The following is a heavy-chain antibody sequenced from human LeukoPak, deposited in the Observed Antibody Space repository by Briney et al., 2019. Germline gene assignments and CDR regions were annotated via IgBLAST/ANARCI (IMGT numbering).Heavy chain of an antibody. CDR2: IRYDGSNK. V-gene: IGHV3-30*02. Sequence: GGSLRLSCAASGFTFSSYGMHWVRQASGKGLEWVAFIRYDGSNKYYADSVKGRFTISRDNSKNTLYLQMNSLRAEDTAVYYCAKRVPAAMGAVDYWGQGTLVTVSS. J-gene: IGHJ4*02. D-gene: IGHD2-2*01. CDR1: GFTFSSYG. CDR3: AKRVPAAMGAVDY.